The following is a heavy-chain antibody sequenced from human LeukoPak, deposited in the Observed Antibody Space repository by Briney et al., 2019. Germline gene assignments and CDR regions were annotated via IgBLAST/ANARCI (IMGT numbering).Heavy chain of an antibody. CDR3: ARDWEYSYGPVSGAFDI. CDR2: ISSSGSTI. CDR1: GFTFSSYE. J-gene: IGHJ3*02. Sequence: GRSLRLSCAASGFTFSSYEMNWVRQAPGKGLEWVSYISSSGSTIYYADSVKGRFTISRDNAKNSLYLQMNSLRAEDTAVYYCARDWEYSYGPVSGAFDIWGQGTMVTVSS. V-gene: IGHV3-48*03. D-gene: IGHD5-18*01.